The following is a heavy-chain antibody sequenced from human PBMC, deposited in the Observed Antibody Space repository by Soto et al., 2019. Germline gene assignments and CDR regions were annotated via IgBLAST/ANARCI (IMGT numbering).Heavy chain of an antibody. Sequence: EGLSGTCTVYGASFSGYYCSWVRQPPGKGLEWIGEISHSGSTNYNRSLESRVTISVDKSKNQLFLKVSSLTAADTAVYYCVRALAAVQEWGQGTPVTVSS. CDR3: VRALAAVQE. CDR2: ISHSGST. D-gene: IGHD6-13*01. J-gene: IGHJ4*02. CDR1: GASFSGYY. V-gene: IGHV4-34*01.